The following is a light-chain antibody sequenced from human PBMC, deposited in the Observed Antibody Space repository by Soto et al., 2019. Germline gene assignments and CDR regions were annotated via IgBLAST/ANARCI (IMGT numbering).Light chain of an antibody. J-gene: IGKJ5*01. CDR1: QSISSW. CDR2: DAP. Sequence: DIQMTQSPSTLSASVGDRVTITCRASQSISSWLAWYQQKPGKAPKLLIYDAPSLESGVPSRFSGSGSGTEFTLTISSLQPEDFVTYYCQQTYSTPITFSHGTRLDI. CDR3: QQTYSTPIT. V-gene: IGKV1-5*01.